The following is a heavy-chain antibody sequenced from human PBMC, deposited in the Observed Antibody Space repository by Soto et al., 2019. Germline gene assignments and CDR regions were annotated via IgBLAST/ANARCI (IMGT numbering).Heavy chain of an antibody. CDR3: ARHDGTSNFDY. J-gene: IGHJ4*02. Sequence: PVESLKISCKGSVYSFSSYWICWFRQMPGKGLEWMGIIYPGDSDTRYSPSFQGQVTISSDKSISTAYLQWSSLKASDTAIYYCARHDGTSNFDYWGQGTLVTVSS. V-gene: IGHV5-51*01. CDR1: VYSFSSYW. CDR2: IYPGDSDT.